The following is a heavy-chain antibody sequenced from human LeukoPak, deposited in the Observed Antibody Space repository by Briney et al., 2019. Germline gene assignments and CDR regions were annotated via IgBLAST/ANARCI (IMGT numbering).Heavy chain of an antibody. CDR2: INTDGSRT. J-gene: IGHJ6*03. V-gene: IGHV3-74*01. CDR1: GFTFSSYW. D-gene: IGHD6-19*01. CDR3: TRVADYYYYNYMDV. Sequence: PGGSLRLSCAASGFTFSSYWIYWVRQAPGKGLLWVSSINTDGSRTTYADSVKGRFTVSRDNAKNTLDLQMNSLRAEDTAMYYCTRVADYYYYNYMDVWGKGTTVTISS.